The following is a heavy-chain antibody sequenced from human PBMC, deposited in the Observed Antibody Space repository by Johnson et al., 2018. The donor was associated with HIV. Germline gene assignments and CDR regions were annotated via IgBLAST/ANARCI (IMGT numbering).Heavy chain of an antibody. CDR3: ARVGYHDAVDI. D-gene: IGHD3-16*02. CDR1: GFTFSDYY. CDR2: ISSSGSTI. V-gene: IGHV3-11*04. J-gene: IGHJ3*02. Sequence: QVQLVESGGRLVKPGGSLRLSCAASGFTFSDYYMSWIRQAPGKGLEWVSYISSSGSTIYYADCVKGRFTISRDNAKNSLSLQMNRLRAGDTAVYYCARVGYHDAVDIWGQGTMVTVSS.